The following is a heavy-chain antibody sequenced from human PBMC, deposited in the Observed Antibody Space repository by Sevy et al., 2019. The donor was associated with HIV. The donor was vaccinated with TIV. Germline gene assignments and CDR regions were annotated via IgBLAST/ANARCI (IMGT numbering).Heavy chain of an antibody. J-gene: IGHJ4*02. V-gene: IGHV3-11*06. Sequence: GGSLRLSCTASGFTLSDYYMSWIRQAPGKGLEWVSDISTSSNYINYADSVKGRFTISRHNAKNSLYLQMNSLRAEDTAVYFCARVRYNYGQHYFDYWGQGTLVTVSS. CDR1: GFTLSDYY. CDR2: ISTSSNYI. D-gene: IGHD5-18*01. CDR3: ARVRYNYGQHYFDY.